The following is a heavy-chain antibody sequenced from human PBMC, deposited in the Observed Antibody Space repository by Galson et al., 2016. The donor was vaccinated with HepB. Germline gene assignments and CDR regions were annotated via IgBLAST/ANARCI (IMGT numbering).Heavy chain of an antibody. J-gene: IGHJ6*02. V-gene: IGHV1-18*01. D-gene: IGHD7-27*01. CDR3: VRGGLGV. CDR2: ISTYNGNT. Sequence: SVKVSCKASGDTFSSFAISWVRQAPGQGLEWMGWISTYNGNTKYAQKLQDRLTMTTDTPTSTAYMELRSLRYDDTAVYYCVRGGLGVWGQGTTVTVSS. CDR1: GDTFSSFA.